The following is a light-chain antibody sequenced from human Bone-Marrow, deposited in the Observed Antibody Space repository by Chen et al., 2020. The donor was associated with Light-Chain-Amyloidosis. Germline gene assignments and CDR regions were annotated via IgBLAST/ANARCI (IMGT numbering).Light chain of an antibody. CDR3: QQYGTSPLT. V-gene: IGKV3-20*01. CDR1: QTISSNY. CDR2: GSS. Sequence: EIVLTQSPGTLPLSPGEGANLSCRANQTISSNYLTWYQQKFGQAPRLLIYGSSSRATGIPDRFTGSGSGKDFTLTINRLEPEDFAMYYCQQYGTSPLTFGGGTKVEIK. J-gene: IGKJ4*01.